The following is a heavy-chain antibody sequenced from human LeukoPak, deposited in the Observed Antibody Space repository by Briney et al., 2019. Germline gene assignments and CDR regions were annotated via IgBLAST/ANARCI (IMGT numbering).Heavy chain of an antibody. D-gene: IGHD3-16*01. CDR2: IYSGGST. V-gene: IGHV3-66*01. CDR3: ARRAGGLARNNWFDP. Sequence: GGSLRLSCAASGLTVSSNYMSWVRQAPGKGLEWVSVIYSGGSTYYADSVTGRFTISRDKSKNTLYLQMNSLVEDTAVYYCARRAGGLARNNWFDPWGQGTLVTVSS. J-gene: IGHJ5*02. CDR1: GLTVSSNY.